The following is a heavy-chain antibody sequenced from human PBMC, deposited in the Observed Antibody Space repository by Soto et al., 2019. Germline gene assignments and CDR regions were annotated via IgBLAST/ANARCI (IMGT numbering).Heavy chain of an antibody. CDR3: AKSRCSGGSCYYDAFDI. D-gene: IGHD2-15*01. J-gene: IGHJ3*02. CDR1: GFTFSSYA. V-gene: IGHV3-23*01. Sequence: GGSLRLSCAASGFTFSSYAMSWVRQAPGKGLEWVSAISGSGGSTYYADSVKGRFTISRDNSKNTLYLQMNSLRAEDTAVYYCAKSRCSGGSCYYDAFDIWGQGTMVTVSS. CDR2: ISGSGGST.